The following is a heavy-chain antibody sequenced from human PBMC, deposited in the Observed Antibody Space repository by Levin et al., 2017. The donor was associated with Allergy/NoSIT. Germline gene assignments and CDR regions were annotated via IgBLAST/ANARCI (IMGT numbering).Heavy chain of an antibody. CDR1: GFTFDDFA. Sequence: LSLTCAASGFTFDDFAMHWVRQAPGKGLEWVSGISWNSLNIVYADSVKGRFTISRDNVKNSLYLQMNSLRPEDTALYYCAKDMSPVGATTDYCYGMDVWGQGTTVTVSS. CDR3: AKDMSPVGATTDYCYGMDV. CDR2: ISWNSLNI. V-gene: IGHV3-9*01. J-gene: IGHJ6*02. D-gene: IGHD1-26*01.